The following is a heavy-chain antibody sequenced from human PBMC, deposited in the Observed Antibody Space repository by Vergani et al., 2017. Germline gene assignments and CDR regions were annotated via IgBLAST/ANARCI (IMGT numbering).Heavy chain of an antibody. J-gene: IGHJ6*03. D-gene: IGHD3-22*01. CDR3: ARGYYDSSGYPAYYYYMDV. CDR1: GFTFSSYS. Sequence: EVQLVESGGGLVQPGWSLRLSCATSGFTFSSYSMNWVRQAPGKGLEWVSYISSSSSTIYYADSVKGRFTISRDNAKNSLYLQMNSLRAEDTAVYYCARGYYDSSGYPAYYYYMDVWGKGTTVTVSS. CDR2: ISSSSSTI. V-gene: IGHV3-48*04.